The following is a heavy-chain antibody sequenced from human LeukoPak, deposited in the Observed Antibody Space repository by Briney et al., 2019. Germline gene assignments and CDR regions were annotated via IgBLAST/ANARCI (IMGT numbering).Heavy chain of an antibody. D-gene: IGHD3-22*01. V-gene: IGHV2-5*02. Sequence: SGPTLVNPTQTLTLTCTFSGFSLNTSEVGVGWIRQPPGKALGWLALIYWDDDKRYSPSLKSRLTVNKDTSKNQVVLTMTNMDPVDTATYYCAHGHYYDSRGYYQGKYYFDYWGQGTLVTVSS. CDR3: AHGHYYDSRGYYQGKYYFDY. J-gene: IGHJ4*02. CDR1: GFSLNTSEVG. CDR2: IYWDDDK.